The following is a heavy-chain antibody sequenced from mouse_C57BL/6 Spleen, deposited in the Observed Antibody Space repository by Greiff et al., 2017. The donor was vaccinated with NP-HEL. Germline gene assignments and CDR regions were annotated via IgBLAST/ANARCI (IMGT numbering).Heavy chain of an antibody. D-gene: IGHD2-4*01. Sequence: EVKLQESGPGMVKPSQSLSLTCTVTGYSITSGYDWHWIRHFPGNKLEWMGYISYSGSTNYNPSLKSRISITHDTSKNHFFLKLNSVTTEDTATYYCAREDDYDGDWFAYWGQGTLVTVSA. V-gene: IGHV3-1*01. CDR3: AREDDYDGDWFAY. CDR2: ISYSGST. J-gene: IGHJ3*01. CDR1: GYSITSGYD.